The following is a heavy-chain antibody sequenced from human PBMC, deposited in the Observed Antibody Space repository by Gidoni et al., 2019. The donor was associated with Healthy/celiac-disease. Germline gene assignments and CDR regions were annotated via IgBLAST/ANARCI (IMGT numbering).Heavy chain of an antibody. D-gene: IGHD4-17*01. J-gene: IGHJ6*02. CDR3: ARDLYGGSMDV. Sequence: EVQLVESGGGLVKPGGSLSLSCAASGFTFSSYSMNWVRQAPGKGLEWVSSISSSSSYIYYADSAKGRFTISRDNAKNSLYLQMNSLRAEDTAVYYCARDLYGGSMDVWGQGTTVTVSS. V-gene: IGHV3-21*01. CDR1: GFTFSSYS. CDR2: ISSSSSYI.